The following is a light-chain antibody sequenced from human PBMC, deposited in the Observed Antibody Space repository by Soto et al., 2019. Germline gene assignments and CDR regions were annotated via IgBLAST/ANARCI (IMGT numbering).Light chain of an antibody. J-gene: IGLJ1*01. Sequence: QSVLTHTPSSSGSPGQSVPISFPGTSSDVGDYNHVSWYQQHPGKAPKLMIYEVSKRPSGVPDRFSGSKSGNTASLTVSGLQAEDEADYYCSSYAGSSSNSYVFGTGTKVTVL. CDR1: SSDVGDYNH. V-gene: IGLV2-8*01. CDR2: EVS. CDR3: SSYAGSSSNSYV.